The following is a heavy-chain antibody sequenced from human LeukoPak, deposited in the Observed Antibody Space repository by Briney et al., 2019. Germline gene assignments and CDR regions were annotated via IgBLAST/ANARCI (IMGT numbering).Heavy chain of an antibody. CDR3: VRDFGGSQDF. Sequence: GRSLRLSCAASGFTFSSYAMHWVRQAPGKGLEWVAVISYDGSNKYYADSVKGRSTISRDSAKNTLDLQMNSLRPEDTAVYYCVRDFGGSQDFWGQGILVTVSS. CDR1: GFTFSSYA. D-gene: IGHD4-23*01. V-gene: IGHV3-30*04. CDR2: ISYDGSNK. J-gene: IGHJ4*02.